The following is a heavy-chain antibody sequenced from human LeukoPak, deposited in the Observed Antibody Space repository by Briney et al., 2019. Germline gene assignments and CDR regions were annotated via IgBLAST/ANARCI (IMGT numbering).Heavy chain of an antibody. V-gene: IGHV4-34*01. J-gene: IGHJ4*02. CDR1: GGSITGYY. Sequence: SETLSLTCAVYGGSITGYYWNWIRQTPGRGLEWVGEIHYTGATSYNPSLKSRATISTDTSKNQFSLRLSSVTAADTAVYYCARGNILTGYCFDFWGQGALVTVSS. D-gene: IGHD3-9*01. CDR3: ARGNILTGYCFDF. CDR2: IHYTGAT.